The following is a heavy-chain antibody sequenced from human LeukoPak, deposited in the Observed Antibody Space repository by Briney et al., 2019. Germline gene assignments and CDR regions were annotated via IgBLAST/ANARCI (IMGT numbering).Heavy chain of an antibody. CDR2: IYYSGST. D-gene: IGHD6-19*01. Sequence: PSETLSLTCTVSGGSISSYYWSWIRQPPGKGLEWIGYIYYSGSTNYNPSLKSRVTISVDTSKNQFSLKLSSVTAADTAVYYCARGLGPYSSGWYHPYWYFDLWGRGTLVTVSS. J-gene: IGHJ2*01. CDR3: ARGLGPYSSGWYHPYWYFDL. V-gene: IGHV4-59*01. CDR1: GGSISSYY.